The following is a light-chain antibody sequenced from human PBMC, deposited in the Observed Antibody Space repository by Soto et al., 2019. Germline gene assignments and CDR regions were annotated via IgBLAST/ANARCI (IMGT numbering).Light chain of an antibody. J-gene: IGLJ1*01. V-gene: IGLV1-51*01. CDR1: SSNIGGNS. CDR2: DDN. CDR3: VSWDSSPSAYV. Sequence: SVMTQPPSVSAAPGQKVTISCSGSSSNIGGNSVSWYQQLPGTAPKLLIYDDNKRPSGIPDRFSGYKSGTSATLGITGFQTGDDADYYCVSWDSSPSAYVFGPGPKVTV.